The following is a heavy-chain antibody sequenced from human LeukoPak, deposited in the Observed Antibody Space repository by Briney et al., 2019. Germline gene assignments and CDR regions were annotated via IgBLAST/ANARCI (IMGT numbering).Heavy chain of an antibody. J-gene: IGHJ6*02. CDR2: IKHDGNEK. CDR3: ARSGDYEGYYYYGMDV. D-gene: IGHD4-17*01. Sequence: PGGSLRLSCTASGFTFSSYWMTWVRQAPGKGLEWVANIKHDGNEKYYADSVMGRLTISRDNAKNSLFLQMNSLRAEDTAVYYCARSGDYEGYYYYGMDVWGQGTTVTVSS. CDR1: GFTFSSYW. V-gene: IGHV3-7*01.